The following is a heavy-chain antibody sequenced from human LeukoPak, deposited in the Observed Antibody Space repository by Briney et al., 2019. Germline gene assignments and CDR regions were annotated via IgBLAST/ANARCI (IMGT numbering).Heavy chain of an antibody. D-gene: IGHD3-22*01. CDR1: GFTFQNYA. V-gene: IGHV3-23*01. CDR2: ISGSGPST. Sequence: GGSLRLSCAASGFTFQNYAMSWVRQAPGKGLEWASSISGSGPSTDYADSVRGRFTISRDKSKNTLYLQMNSLRAEDTAVYYCARLPTFYYDSSHYHYDYWGQGTLVTVSS. CDR3: ARLPTFYYDSSHYHYDY. J-gene: IGHJ4*02.